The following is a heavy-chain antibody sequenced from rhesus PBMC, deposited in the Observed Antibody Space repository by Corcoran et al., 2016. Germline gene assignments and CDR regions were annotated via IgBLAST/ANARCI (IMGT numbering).Heavy chain of an antibody. CDR3: ARVFYEDDYGYYGFDY. CDR2: SVTLGGVT. Sequence: QVQLVQSGAEVKKPGASVKVSCKASGFTFGSYAFSWVRQAPGQGLEWMGGSVTLGGVTNYAQKVQGRVTITADMSTSTAYMELSSLRSEDTAVYYCARVFYEDDYGYYGFDYWGQGVLVTVSS. V-gene: IGHV1S10*01. CDR1: GFTFGSYA. D-gene: IGHD3-9*01. J-gene: IGHJ4*01.